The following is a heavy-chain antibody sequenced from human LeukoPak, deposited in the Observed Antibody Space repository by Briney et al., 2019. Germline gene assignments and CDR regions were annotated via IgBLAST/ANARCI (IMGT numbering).Heavy chain of an antibody. CDR3: ARGYCSGGSCYWFDP. CDR2: IYYSGST. CDR1: GGSISSYY. J-gene: IGHJ5*02. D-gene: IGHD2-15*01. V-gene: IGHV4-59*01. Sequence: ASETLSLTCTVSGGSISSYYWSWIRQPPGKGLEWTGYIYYSGSTNYNPSLKSRVTISVDTSKIQFSLKLSSVTAADTAVYYCARGYCSGGSCYWFDPWGQGTLVTVSS.